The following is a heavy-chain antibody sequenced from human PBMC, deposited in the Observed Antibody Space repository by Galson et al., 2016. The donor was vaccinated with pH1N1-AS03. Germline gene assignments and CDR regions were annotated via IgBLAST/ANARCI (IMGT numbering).Heavy chain of an antibody. D-gene: IGHD3-3*01. CDR1: GFTFSSYE. CDR2: ISNSGTLI. J-gene: IGHJ6*02. Sequence: SLRLSCAASGFTFSSYEMNWVRQAPGKGLEWVSYISNSGTLIYYADSVKGRFTISRGNAQNSLYLQMNSLRAEDTAVYYCARDENYDFWSGPQYFYYGMGVWGQGTTVTVSS. CDR3: ARDENYDFWSGPQYFYYGMGV. V-gene: IGHV3-48*03.